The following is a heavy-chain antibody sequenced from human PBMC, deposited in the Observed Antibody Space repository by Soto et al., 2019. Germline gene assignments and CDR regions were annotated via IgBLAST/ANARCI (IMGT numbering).Heavy chain of an antibody. CDR3: ARHRGLERGHSSYGMAV. CDR2: IIPIFGTA. V-gene: IGHV1-69*05. D-gene: IGHD1-1*01. CDR1: GGTFSSYA. J-gene: IGHJ6*02. Sequence: QVQLVQSGAEVKKPGSSVKVSCKASGGTFSSYAISWVRQAPGQGLEWMGGIIPIFGTANYAQKFQGRVTIIPAESTSTAYMELSSLRSEDTAVYYCARHRGLERGHSSYGMAVWGQGTTVTVSS.